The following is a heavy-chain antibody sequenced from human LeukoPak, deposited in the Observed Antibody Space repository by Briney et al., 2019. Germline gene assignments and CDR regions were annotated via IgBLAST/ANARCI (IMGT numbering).Heavy chain of an antibody. CDR1: GFTFSSYE. CDR3: ARGEGMTTVTYFDY. D-gene: IGHD4-17*01. V-gene: IGHV3-33*08. Sequence: GGSLRLSCAASGFTFSSYEMNWVRQAPGKGLEWVAVIWYDGSNKYYADSVKGRFTISRDNSKNTLYPQMNSLRAEDTAVYYCARGEGMTTVTYFDYWGQGTLVTVSS. J-gene: IGHJ4*02. CDR2: IWYDGSNK.